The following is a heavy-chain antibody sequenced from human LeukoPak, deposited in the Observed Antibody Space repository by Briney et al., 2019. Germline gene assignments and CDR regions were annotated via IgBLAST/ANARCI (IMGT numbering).Heavy chain of an antibody. D-gene: IGHD3-3*01. J-gene: IGHJ5*02. CDR1: GFTFSSYS. Sequence: GGSLRLSCAASGFTFSSYSMTWVRQAPGKGLEWVSSISSSSSYIYYADSVKGRFTISRDNAKNSLYLQMNSLRAEDTAVYYCARENYDFWSGYYPNWFDPWGQGTLVTVSS. CDR3: ARENYDFWSGYYPNWFDP. CDR2: ISSSSSYI. V-gene: IGHV3-21*01.